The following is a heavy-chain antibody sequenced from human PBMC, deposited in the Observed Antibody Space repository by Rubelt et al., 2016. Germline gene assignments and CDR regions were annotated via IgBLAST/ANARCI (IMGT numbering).Heavy chain of an antibody. CDR1: GGTFSSYA. CDR2: IIPIFGTA. D-gene: IGHD6-19*01. V-gene: IGHV1-69*01. Sequence: QVQLVQSGAEVKKPGSSVKVFCKASGGTFSSYAISWVRQAPGQGLEWMGGIIPIFGTANYAQKFQGRVTITADESTSTAYMELSSLGSEDTAGYYCARDLRGGGEQWLAYYFDYWGQGTLVTVSS. J-gene: IGHJ4*02. CDR3: ARDLRGGGEQWLAYYFDY.